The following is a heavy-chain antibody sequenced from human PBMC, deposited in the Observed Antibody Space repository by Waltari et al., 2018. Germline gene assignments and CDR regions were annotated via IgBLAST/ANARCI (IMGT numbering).Heavy chain of an antibody. V-gene: IGHV4-4*07. CDR3: ARRSTEVATSRGGDNWFDR. Sequence: QVQLQESGPGLVKPSETLSLTCTVSGASISTYYWNWIRQSAGMGLEWIGRIHSSGSTIYNPSLNSRFTISMDTSKNQFSLTLSSVTAADTAVYYCARRSTEVATSRGGDNWFDRWGLGTLVTVSS. CDR2: IHSSGST. CDR1: GASISTYY. J-gene: IGHJ5*02. D-gene: IGHD3-10*01.